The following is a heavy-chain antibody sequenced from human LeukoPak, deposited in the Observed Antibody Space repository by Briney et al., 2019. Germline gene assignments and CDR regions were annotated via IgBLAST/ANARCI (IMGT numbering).Heavy chain of an antibody. J-gene: IGHJ4*02. CDR2: MNEYATTR. CDR3: ARGGVQPVDY. Sequence: GGSLRLSCAASGLTFISFWMHWVRQAPGKGLVWVSDMNEYATTRRYADSVKGRFTISRDNAKNTLYLQMNNLRAEDTAMYFCARGGVQPVDYWGQGTLVIVSS. V-gene: IGHV3-74*01. D-gene: IGHD3-10*01. CDR1: GLTFISFW.